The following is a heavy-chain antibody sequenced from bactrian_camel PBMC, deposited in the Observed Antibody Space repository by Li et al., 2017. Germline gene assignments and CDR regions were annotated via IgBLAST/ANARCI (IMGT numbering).Heavy chain of an antibody. D-gene: IGHD1*01. CDR3: AARGQTLGLFLPLMSYGYAY. V-gene: IGHV3S1*01. Sequence: HVQLVESGGGSVQAGRSLRLSCAASGYIDDSYCMAWFRQAPGKERVAAIYIGGGRTYYADSVKGRFTISRDNAKKTLDLQMNSLKPEDTAMYYCAARGQTLGLFLPLMSYGYAYWGQGTQVTVS. CDR2: IYIGGGRT. CDR1: GYIDDSYC. J-gene: IGHJ4*01.